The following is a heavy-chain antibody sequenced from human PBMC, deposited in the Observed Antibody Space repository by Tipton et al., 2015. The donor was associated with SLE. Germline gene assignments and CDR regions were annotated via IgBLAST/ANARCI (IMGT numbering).Heavy chain of an antibody. CDR2: IYYSGST. J-gene: IGHJ6*03. D-gene: IGHD2-8*01. V-gene: IGHV4-59*01. CDR3: AGCLYFDCMDV. CDR1: GGSISSYY. Sequence: TLSLTCTVSGGSISSYYWSWIRQPPGKGLEWIGYIYYSGSTNYNPSLKSRVTISVDTSKNQSSLKLSSVTAADTAVYYCAGCLYFDCMDVWGKGTTVTVSS.